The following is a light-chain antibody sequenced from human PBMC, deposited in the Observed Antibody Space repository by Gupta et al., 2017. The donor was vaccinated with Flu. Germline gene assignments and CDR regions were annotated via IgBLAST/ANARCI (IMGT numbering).Light chain of an antibody. J-gene: IGLJ3*02. CDR1: SSNIGSNY. V-gene: IGLV1-47*01. Sequence: QSVLTQPPSASGTPGQRVTISCSGSSSNIGSNYVYWYQQLPGTAPKLLIYRNNQRPSGVPDRFSGSKSGTSASLAISGRRAEEEADYYCAAWDDSLSGVFGGGTKLTVL. CDR3: AAWDDSLSGV. CDR2: RNN.